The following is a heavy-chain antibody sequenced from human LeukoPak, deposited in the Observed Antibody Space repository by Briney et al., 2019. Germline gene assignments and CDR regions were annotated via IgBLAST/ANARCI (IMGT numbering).Heavy chain of an antibody. D-gene: IGHD5-12*01. J-gene: IGHJ4*02. Sequence: GGSLRLSGAAGGFTFNTYVKQGGRQAGGKGVGGVAVISFDGSNKYYTDSVEGRFTISRDNSKNTLYLQMHSLREDDTAMYYCARRPLPSTLATVQLDYWGQGTLVTVSP. CDR1: GFTFNTYV. CDR2: ISFDGSNK. CDR3: ARRPLPSTLATVQLDY. V-gene: IGHV3-30*04.